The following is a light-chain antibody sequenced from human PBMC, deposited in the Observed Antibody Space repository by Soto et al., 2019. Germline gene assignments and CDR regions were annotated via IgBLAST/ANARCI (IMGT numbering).Light chain of an antibody. V-gene: IGKV2-28*01. CDR2: LGS. CDR1: QSLLHSNGYNY. Sequence: DIVMTQSPLSLPVTPGEPASISCRSSQSLLHSNGYNYLDWYLQKPGQSPQLLIYLGSNRASGVPDRFSGSGSGTDFTLKISRVEAEDVGVYYCVQALQTPTFGGGTKVEI. CDR3: VQALQTPT. J-gene: IGKJ4*01.